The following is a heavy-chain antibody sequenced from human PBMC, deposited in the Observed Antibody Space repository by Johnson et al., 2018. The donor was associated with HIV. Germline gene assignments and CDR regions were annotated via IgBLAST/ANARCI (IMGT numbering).Heavy chain of an antibody. CDR1: GFTFSNYA. CDR3: AKDRTNWGYDAFDV. Sequence: VQLVESGGVVVQPERSLRLSCAASGFTFSNYAMHWVRQTPGKGLEWVAVVWYDGSNKYYADSVKGRFTIFRDNSENTLYLQMNRLRAEDTAVYFCAKDRTNWGYDAFDVWGQGTTVTVSS. D-gene: IGHD7-27*01. J-gene: IGHJ3*01. CDR2: VWYDGSNK. V-gene: IGHV3-33*06.